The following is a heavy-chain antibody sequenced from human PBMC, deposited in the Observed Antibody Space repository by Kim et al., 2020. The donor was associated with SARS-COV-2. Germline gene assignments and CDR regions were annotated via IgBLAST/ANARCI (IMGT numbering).Heavy chain of an antibody. Sequence: GGSLRLSCAASGFTFSSYAMHWVRQAPGKGLEYVSAISSNGGSTYYADFVKGRFTISRDNSKNTLYLQMGSLRAEDMAVYYCVRGGRELLGGYFDYWGQGTLVTVSS. V-gene: IGHV3-64*02. CDR1: GFTFSSYA. CDR3: VRGGRELLGGYFDY. J-gene: IGHJ4*02. CDR2: ISSNGGST. D-gene: IGHD1-26*01.